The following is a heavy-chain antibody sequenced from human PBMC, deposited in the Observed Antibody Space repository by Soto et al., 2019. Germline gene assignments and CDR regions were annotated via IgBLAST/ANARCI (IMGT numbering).Heavy chain of an antibody. CDR2: VSHDGRNT. CDR3: SRSGYSDSWNGKDLDY. V-gene: IGHV3-30*03. CDR1: GFTFSDYA. Sequence: GGSLRLSCAASGFTFSDYAMHWVRQAPGKGLEWVAVVSHDGRNTHYADSVKGRFTISRDSSKNTVSLEMTSLRAEDTAVYYCSRSGYSDSWNGKDLDYWGQGTLVTVSS. D-gene: IGHD6-13*01. J-gene: IGHJ4*02.